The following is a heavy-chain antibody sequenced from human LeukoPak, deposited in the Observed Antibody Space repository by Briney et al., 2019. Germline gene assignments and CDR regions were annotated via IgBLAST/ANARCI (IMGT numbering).Heavy chain of an antibody. CDR3: AKDLQLWLEGLFDY. V-gene: IGHV3-33*06. Sequence: PGRSLRLSCAASGFTFSSYGMHWVRQAPGKGLEWVAVIWYDGSNKYYADSVKGRFTISRDNSKNTLYLQMNSLRAEDTAVYYCAKDLQLWLEGLFDYWGQGTLVTVSS. CDR1: GFTFSSYG. J-gene: IGHJ4*02. D-gene: IGHD5-18*01. CDR2: IWYDGSNK.